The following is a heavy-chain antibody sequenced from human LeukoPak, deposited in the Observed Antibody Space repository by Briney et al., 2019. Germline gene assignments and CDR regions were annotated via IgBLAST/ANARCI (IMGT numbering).Heavy chain of an antibody. V-gene: IGHV3-48*02. D-gene: IGHD1-26*01. CDR3: ARNPAGIGDY. Sequence: GGSLRLSCAASGFTFTTYNMNWVRQAPGKGLEWVSFISSDSKIIYYADSVKGRFTVSRDNAKNSLYLQMDSLTDEDTAVYYCARNPAGIGDYWGQGTLVTVSS. CDR2: ISSDSKII. CDR1: GFTFTTYN. J-gene: IGHJ4*02.